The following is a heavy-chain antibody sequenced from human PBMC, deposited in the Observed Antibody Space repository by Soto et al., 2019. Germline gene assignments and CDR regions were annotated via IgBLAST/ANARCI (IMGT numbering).Heavy chain of an antibody. Sequence: EVQLVESGGGLVQPGGSLRLSCAASGFTFSDRFMDWVRQAPGKGLERIGRAKSRARGFATQYADSVKGRFTVSRDESTSSFYLQMNTLNAGDTAVYYCASPKVAVDALRHRYFDFWGRGTLVTVSS. D-gene: IGHD2-15*01. J-gene: IGHJ2*01. CDR3: ASPKVAVDALRHRYFDF. CDR1: GFTFSDRF. V-gene: IGHV3-72*01. CDR2: AKSRARGFAT.